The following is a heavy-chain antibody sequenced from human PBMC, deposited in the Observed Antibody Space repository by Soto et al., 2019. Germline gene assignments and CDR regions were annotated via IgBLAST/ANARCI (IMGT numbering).Heavy chain of an antibody. CDR3: ARGVVYRDVGLAYGMDV. D-gene: IGHD3-22*01. J-gene: IGHJ6*02. Sequence: PSETLSLTCAVYGESFSNHYWTWIRQSPGKGLEWVGEINYSGSTRYNWSLGSRVTISVDTSKNQFSLMVTSVTAEDMAVYYCARGVVYRDVGLAYGMDVWGQGTTVTVSS. V-gene: IGHV4-34*01. CDR1: GESFSNHY. CDR2: INYSGST.